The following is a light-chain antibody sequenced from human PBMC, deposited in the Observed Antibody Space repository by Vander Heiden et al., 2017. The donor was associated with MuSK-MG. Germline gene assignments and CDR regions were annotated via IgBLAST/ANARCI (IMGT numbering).Light chain of an antibody. Sequence: QSALTQPASVSGSPGQSIIISCTGTSSDVGTYKLVSWYQQYPGKVPKLMIYEVNRRPSGVSNRFSGSQSGNTASLTISGLQAEDEANYYCCSYAGSYVVFGGGTKLTVL. J-gene: IGLJ2*01. V-gene: IGLV2-23*02. CDR2: EVN. CDR1: SSDVGTYKL. CDR3: CSYAGSYVV.